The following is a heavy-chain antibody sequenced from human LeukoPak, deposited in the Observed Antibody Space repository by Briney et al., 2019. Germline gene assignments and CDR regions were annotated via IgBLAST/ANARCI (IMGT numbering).Heavy chain of an antibody. CDR2: ISAYNGNT. CDR3: ATPGIGFGESIDAFDI. Sequence: GASVKVSCKASGYTFTSYGISWVRQAPGQGLEWMGWISAYNGNTNYAQKLQGRVTMTTDTSTSTAYMELRSLRSDDTAVYYCATPGIGFGESIDAFDIWGQGTMVTVSS. CDR1: GYTFTSYG. D-gene: IGHD3-10*01. V-gene: IGHV1-18*01. J-gene: IGHJ3*02.